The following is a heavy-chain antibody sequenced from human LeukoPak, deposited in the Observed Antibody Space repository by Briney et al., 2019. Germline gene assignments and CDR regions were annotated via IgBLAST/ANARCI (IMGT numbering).Heavy chain of an antibody. CDR2: ISSSSSYI. J-gene: IGHJ6*03. V-gene: IGHV3-21*01. Sequence: PGGSLRLSCAASGFTFSSYSMNWVRQAPGKGLEWVSSISSSSSYIYYADSVKGRFTISRDNAENSLYLQMNSRKAEDTAVYYCARVPPQYYDFWSGPSYYYYMDVWGKGTTVTVSS. CDR1: GFTFSSYS. CDR3: ARVPPQYYDFWSGPSYYYYMDV. D-gene: IGHD3-3*01.